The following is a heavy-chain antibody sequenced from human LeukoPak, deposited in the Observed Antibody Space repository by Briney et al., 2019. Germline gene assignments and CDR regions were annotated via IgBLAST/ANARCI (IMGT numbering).Heavy chain of an antibody. CDR1: GFTFSSYA. V-gene: IGHV3-23*01. J-gene: IGHJ5*02. CDR3: AKPRQGGYIYEATGS. Sequence: GGSLRLSCAASGFTFSSYAMSWVRQAPGKGLEWVSAISGSGGSTYYADSVKGRFTISRDNSKNTLYLQMNSLRAEDTAVYYCAKPRQGGYIYEATGSWGQGTLVTVSS. CDR2: ISGSGGST. D-gene: IGHD5-18*01.